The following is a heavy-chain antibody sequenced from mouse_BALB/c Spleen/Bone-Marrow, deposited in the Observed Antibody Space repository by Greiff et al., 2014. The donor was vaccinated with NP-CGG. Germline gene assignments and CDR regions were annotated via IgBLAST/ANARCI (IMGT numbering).Heavy chain of an antibody. D-gene: IGHD2-2*01. V-gene: IGHV14-3*02. CDR3: ARWLPLAY. Sequence: EVQLQQSGAELVKPGASVKLSCTTSGFNIKDTYMHWVKQRPEQGLEWIGRIDPANGNTKYDPKFQGKATITADTSSNTAYLQLSSLTSEDTAVYYCARWLPLAYWGQGTLVTVSA. CDR2: IDPANGNT. CDR1: GFNIKDTY. J-gene: IGHJ3*01.